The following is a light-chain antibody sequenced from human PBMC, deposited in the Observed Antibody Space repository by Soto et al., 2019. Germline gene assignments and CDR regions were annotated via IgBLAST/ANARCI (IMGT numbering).Light chain of an antibody. V-gene: IGKV3-15*01. CDR2: GAS. Sequence: DIVLTQSAATLSLSPGEGDNLXCRASQSVSSYLVWYQQRPGQARRRLIYGASTRDTGITERFSGSGYGKEFYLTINSLQSEDFAVYDCHHYNNWWAFGQGTKVDIK. J-gene: IGKJ1*01. CDR3: HHYNNWWA. CDR1: QSVSSY.